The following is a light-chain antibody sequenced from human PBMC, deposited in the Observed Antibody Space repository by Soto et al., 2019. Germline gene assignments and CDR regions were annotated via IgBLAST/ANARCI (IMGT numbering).Light chain of an antibody. CDR1: SSDVGGYNY. CDR3: SSYAGSNNFVV. Sequence: QSVLTQPPSASGSPGQSVTISCTGTSSDVGGYNYVSWYQKHPGKAPKLMIYEVSKRPSGVPDRFSGSKSGNTASLTVSGLQAEDEAEYYSSSYAGSNNFVVFGGGIKVTVL. V-gene: IGLV2-8*01. CDR2: EVS. J-gene: IGLJ2*01.